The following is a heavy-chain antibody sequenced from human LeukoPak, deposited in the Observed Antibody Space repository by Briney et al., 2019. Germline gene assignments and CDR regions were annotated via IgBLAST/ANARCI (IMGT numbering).Heavy chain of an antibody. Sequence: ASVKVSCKASGYTFTSYYMHWVRQAPGQGLEWIGWINPNSGGTNYAQKFQGRVTMTRDTSISTAYMELSRLRSDDTAVYYCARAGVAARPYYYYGMDVWGQGTTVTVSS. CDR1: GYTFTSYY. V-gene: IGHV1-2*02. CDR2: INPNSGGT. J-gene: IGHJ6*02. D-gene: IGHD6-6*01. CDR3: ARAGVAARPYYYYGMDV.